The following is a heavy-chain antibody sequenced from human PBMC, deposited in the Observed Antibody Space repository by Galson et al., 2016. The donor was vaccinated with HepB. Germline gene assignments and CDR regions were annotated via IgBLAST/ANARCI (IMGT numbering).Heavy chain of an antibody. CDR3: AASRGELKYNWFDP. J-gene: IGHJ5*02. Sequence: SLRLSCAASGFTFSSYWMHWVRQVPGKGLVWVSRINTFATSTSYAESVKGRFTISRDNPKKTLYLQMNSLRVEDTAVYYCAASRGELKYNWFDPWGQGILVTVSS. CDR2: INTFATST. D-gene: IGHD1-26*01. CDR1: GFTFSSYW. V-gene: IGHV3-74*01.